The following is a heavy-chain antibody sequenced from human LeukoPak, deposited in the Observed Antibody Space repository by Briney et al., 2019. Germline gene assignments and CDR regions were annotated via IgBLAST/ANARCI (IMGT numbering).Heavy chain of an antibody. CDR1: GFSISDSY. Sequence: GGSLRLSCVVSGFSISDSYMTWIRQTPGKGLEWVANIKQDGSEKYYVDSVKGRFTISRDNAKNSLYLQISSLRVEDTAMYYCARNPIMRDYDDYWGQGTLVTVSS. J-gene: IGHJ4*02. D-gene: IGHD4-17*01. V-gene: IGHV3-7*01. CDR3: ARNPIMRDYDDY. CDR2: IKQDGSEK.